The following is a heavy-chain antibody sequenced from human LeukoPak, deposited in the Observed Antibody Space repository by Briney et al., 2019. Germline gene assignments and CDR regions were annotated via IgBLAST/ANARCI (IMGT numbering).Heavy chain of an antibody. V-gene: IGHV1-2*02. CDR2: INPNSGGT. Sequence: ASVKVSCKASGYTFTGYYMHWVRQAPGQGLEWMGWINPNSGGTNYARKFQGRVTMTRDTSISTAYMELSRLRSDDTAVYYCARAGFGELRSYGMDVWGQGTTVTVSS. J-gene: IGHJ6*02. D-gene: IGHD3-10*01. CDR1: GYTFTGYY. CDR3: ARAGFGELRSYGMDV.